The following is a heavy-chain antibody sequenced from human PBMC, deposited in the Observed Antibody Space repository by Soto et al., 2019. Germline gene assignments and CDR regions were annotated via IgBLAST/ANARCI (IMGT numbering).Heavy chain of an antibody. CDR1: GFTFSSYA. J-gene: IGHJ4*02. Sequence: TGGSLRLSCAASGFTFSSYAMSWVRRAPGKGLEWVSAISGSGGSTYYADSVKGRFTISRDNSKNTLYLQMNSLRAEDTAVYYCAKSGLIAVAGTFDYWGQGTLVTVSS. CDR2: ISGSGGST. CDR3: AKSGLIAVAGTFDY. V-gene: IGHV3-23*01. D-gene: IGHD6-19*01.